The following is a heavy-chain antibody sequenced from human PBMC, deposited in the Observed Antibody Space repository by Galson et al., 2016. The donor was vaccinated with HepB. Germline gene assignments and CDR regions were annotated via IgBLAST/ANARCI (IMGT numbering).Heavy chain of an antibody. J-gene: IGHJ5*01. CDR1: GGSIRRDTDY. CDR2: IYFGGVT. D-gene: IGHD3-10*01. CDR3: ARHVRVVMFSGKRGGNWFDP. Sequence: SETLSLTCVVSGGSIRRDTDYWGWIRQPPGKGLEWIGSIYFGGVTHYNPSLKSRVSMSVDTSRNHVSLRVRSVPAADTAVYYCARHVRVVMFSGKRGGNWFDPWGQGTQVIVSS. V-gene: IGHV4-39*01.